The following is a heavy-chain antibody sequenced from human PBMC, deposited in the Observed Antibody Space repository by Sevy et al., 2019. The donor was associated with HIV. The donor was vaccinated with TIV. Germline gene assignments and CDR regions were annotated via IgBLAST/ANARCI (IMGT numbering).Heavy chain of an antibody. CDR1: GFSFSTYA. CDR3: AKNSKIYIQTCYPPEN. J-gene: IGHJ3*01. V-gene: IGHV3-30*18. D-gene: IGHD3-16*02. Sequence: GGSLRLSCVASGFSFSTYAMHWVRQAPGKGLEWVPIISYNGNIKYYGDSVKGRFTVSRDNSRNTLYLQMDSLRAEDTAVYYCAKNSKIYIQTCYPPENWGQGTMVTVSS. CDR2: ISYNGNIK.